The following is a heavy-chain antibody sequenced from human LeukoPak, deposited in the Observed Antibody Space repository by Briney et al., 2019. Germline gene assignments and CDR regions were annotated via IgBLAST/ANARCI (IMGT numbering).Heavy chain of an antibody. D-gene: IGHD6-6*01. CDR2: INPNSGGT. CDR3: ARVIAARPGYYYYGMDV. J-gene: IGHJ6*02. CDR1: GYTFTGYY. V-gene: IGHV1-2*02. Sequence: ASVKVSCKASGYTFTGYYMHWVRQAPGQGLEWMGWINPNSGGTNYAQKFQGRVTMTRNTSISTAYMELSSLRSEDTAVYYCARVIAARPGYYYYGMDVWGQGTTVTVSS.